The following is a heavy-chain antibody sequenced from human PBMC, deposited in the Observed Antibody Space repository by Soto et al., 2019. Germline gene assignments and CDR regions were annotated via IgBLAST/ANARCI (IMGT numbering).Heavy chain of an antibody. Sequence: GGSLRLSCAASGFTVSSNYMSWVRQAPGKGLEWVSVIYSGGSTYYADSVKGRFTISRDNSKNTLYLQMNSLRAEDTAVYYCASASMVAAFDYWGQGTLVTVSS. D-gene: IGHD3-10*01. J-gene: IGHJ4*02. CDR3: ASASMVAAFDY. CDR2: IYSGGST. CDR1: GFTVSSNY. V-gene: IGHV3-53*01.